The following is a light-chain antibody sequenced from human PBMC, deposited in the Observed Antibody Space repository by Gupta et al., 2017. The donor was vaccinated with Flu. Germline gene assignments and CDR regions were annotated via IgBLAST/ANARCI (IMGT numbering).Light chain of an antibody. V-gene: IGLV1-44*01. CDR2: SNN. Sequence: QSVLTQPPSASGTPGQRVTISCSGSSSSVGTNTVNWYQQLPGTAPKRLIYSNNRRPSGVPDRFSGCKSGTSASREIGGLQSEDEAEDYCAGSDDSLNGLVFGTGTKVTVL. J-gene: IGLJ1*01. CDR3: AGSDDSLNGLV. CDR1: SSSVGTNT.